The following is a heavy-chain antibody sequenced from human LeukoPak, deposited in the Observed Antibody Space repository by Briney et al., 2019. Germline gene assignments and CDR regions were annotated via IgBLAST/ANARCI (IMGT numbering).Heavy chain of an antibody. CDR2: IYTSGST. V-gene: IGHV4-61*02. D-gene: IGHD2-2*02. Sequence: PSQTLSLTCTVSGGSISSGSYYWSWIRQPAGKGLEWIGRIYTSGSTNYNPSLKSRVTISVDTSKNQFSLKLSSVTAADTAVYYCAREVPEVPAAIIGYWGQGTLVTVSS. CDR1: GGSISSGSYY. CDR3: AREVPEVPAAIIGY. J-gene: IGHJ4*02.